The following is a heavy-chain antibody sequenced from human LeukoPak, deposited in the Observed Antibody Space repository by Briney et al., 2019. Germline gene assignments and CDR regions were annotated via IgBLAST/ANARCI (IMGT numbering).Heavy chain of an antibody. CDR1: GYSISSGYY. CDR2: IYHSASGST. J-gene: IGHJ4*02. CDR3: ARELVAAVCLDY. Sequence: SETLSLTCSVSGYSISSGYYWGWIRQPPGKGLEWIGNIYHSASGSTYYNPSLKSRVTISVDTSKNHFSLNLSSVTAADTAVYYCARELVAAVCLDYWGQGTLVTVSS. V-gene: IGHV4-38-2*02. D-gene: IGHD2-8*02.